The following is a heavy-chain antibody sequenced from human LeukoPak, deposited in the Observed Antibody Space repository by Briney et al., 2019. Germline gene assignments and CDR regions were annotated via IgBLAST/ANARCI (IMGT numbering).Heavy chain of an antibody. Sequence: GESLKISCVASGFNFRNYAISWVRQAPGKGLEWVSAISANDDTKYYADSVKGRFIIYRDNSKNTLYLQANSLRDEDTAIYYCAKDQELSGDDFDMWGQGTMVTVS. D-gene: IGHD1-26*01. CDR2: ISANDDTK. CDR3: AKDQELSGDDFDM. J-gene: IGHJ3*02. CDR1: GFNFRNYA. V-gene: IGHV3-23*01.